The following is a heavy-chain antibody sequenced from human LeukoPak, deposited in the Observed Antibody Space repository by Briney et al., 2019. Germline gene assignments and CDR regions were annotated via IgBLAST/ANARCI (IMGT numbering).Heavy chain of an antibody. Sequence: ASVKVSCKASGYTSTNYGITWVRQAPGQGLEWMGWISGYNGDTKYAQKVQARVTMTTDTSTSTAYMELRSLRSDDTAVYYCARGGSAYPDYWGQGTLVTVSS. CDR2: ISGYNGDT. CDR1: GYTSTNYG. J-gene: IGHJ4*02. V-gene: IGHV1-18*01. CDR3: ARGGSAYPDY. D-gene: IGHD3-3*01.